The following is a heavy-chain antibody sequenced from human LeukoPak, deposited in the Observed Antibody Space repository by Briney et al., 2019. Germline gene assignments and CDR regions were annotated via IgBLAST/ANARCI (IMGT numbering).Heavy chain of an antibody. CDR2: IYSGGST. CDR3: ARWVQLWYYFDY. D-gene: IGHD5-18*01. Sequence: GGSLRLSCAASGFTFSSYSMNWVRQAPGKGLEWVSVIYSGGSTYYADSVKGRFTISRDNSKNTLYLQMNSLRAEDTAVYYCARWVQLWYYFDYWGQGTLVTVSS. CDR1: GFTFSSYS. J-gene: IGHJ4*02. V-gene: IGHV3-66*01.